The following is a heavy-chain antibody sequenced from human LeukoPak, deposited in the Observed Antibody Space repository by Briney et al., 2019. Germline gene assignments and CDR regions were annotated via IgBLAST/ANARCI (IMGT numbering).Heavy chain of an antibody. V-gene: IGHV3-23*01. CDR2: ISGSGGST. CDR1: GFTFSSYA. Sequence: GGSLRLSCAASGFTFSSYAMSWVRQAPGKGLEWVSAISGSGGSTYYADSVKGRSTISRDNSKNTLYLQMNSLRAEDTAVYYCAKSHYDILTGYYTVYFDYWGQGTLVTVSS. D-gene: IGHD3-9*01. CDR3: AKSHYDILTGYYTVYFDY. J-gene: IGHJ4*02.